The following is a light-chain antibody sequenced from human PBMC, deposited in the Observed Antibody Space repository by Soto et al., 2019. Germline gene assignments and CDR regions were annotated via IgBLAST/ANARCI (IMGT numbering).Light chain of an antibody. Sequence: EIVMTQSPVTLSVSPGERATLSCRASQSIGSNVAWYQQNPGQAPRLLIYDASTRATGIPASFSGSGSGTEFTLTISSLQSEDFAVYYCQQYNNWPITFGQGTRLEIK. J-gene: IGKJ5*01. CDR2: DAS. CDR3: QQYNNWPIT. CDR1: QSIGSN. V-gene: IGKV3-15*01.